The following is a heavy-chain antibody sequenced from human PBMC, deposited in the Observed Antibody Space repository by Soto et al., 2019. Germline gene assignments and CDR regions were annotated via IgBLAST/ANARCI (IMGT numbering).Heavy chain of an antibody. CDR2: ISGSGFTT. Sequence: EVQLLESGGGLVQPGGSLRLSCVASGFTFDNYGLSWVRQALGKGLEWVAAISGSGFTTYYADPVKGRFTISRDNSKNTFYLQMNSLRAEDTAVYYCAKDRNGSGNYYYGMDVWGQGTTVTVSS. V-gene: IGHV3-23*01. CDR3: AKDRNGSGNYYYGMDV. J-gene: IGHJ6*02. CDR1: GFTFDNYG. D-gene: IGHD3-10*01.